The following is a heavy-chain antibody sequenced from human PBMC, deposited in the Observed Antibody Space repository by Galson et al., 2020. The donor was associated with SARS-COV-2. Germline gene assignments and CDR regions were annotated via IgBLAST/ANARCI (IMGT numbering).Heavy chain of an antibody. CDR2: INPNSGGT. CDR1: GYTFTGYY. CDR3: ARDFPYYDILTGYRGGEFDY. J-gene: IGHJ4*02. D-gene: IGHD3-9*01. Sequence: ASVKVSCKASGYTFTGYYMHWVRQAPGQGLEWMGWINPNSGGTNYAQKFQGRVTMTRDTSISTAYMELSRLRSDDTAVYYCARDFPYYDILTGYRGGEFDYWGQGTLVTVSS. V-gene: IGHV1-2*02.